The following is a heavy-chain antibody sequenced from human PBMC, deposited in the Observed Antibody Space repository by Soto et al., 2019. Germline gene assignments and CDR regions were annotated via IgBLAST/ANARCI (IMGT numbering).Heavy chain of an antibody. J-gene: IGHJ4*02. CDR1: SASISSSNW. D-gene: IGHD2-2*01. CDR3: ARDRRYCSGSTCYSHFDY. CDR2: IYHSGGT. V-gene: IGHV4-4*02. Sequence: QVQLQESGPGLVKPSGTLSLTCAVSSASISSSNWWSWVRQPPGRGLEWIGEIYHSGGTNYNPSLKSRVTVSVDKSKNPFSLNLSSVTAADTAVYYCARDRRYCSGSTCYSHFDYWGQGTLVTVSS.